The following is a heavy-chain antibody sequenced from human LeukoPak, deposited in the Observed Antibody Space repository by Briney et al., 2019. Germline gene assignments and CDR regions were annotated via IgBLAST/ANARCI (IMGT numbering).Heavy chain of an antibody. Sequence: GGSLRLSCAASGFTFSSYAMSWVRQAPGKGLEWVSAISGSGGSTYYADSVKGRFTISRDNAKNSLYLQMNSLRAEDTAVYYCARDGYSYGFFDYWGQGTLVTVSS. CDR1: GFTFSSYA. CDR3: ARDGYSYGFFDY. D-gene: IGHD5-18*01. CDR2: ISGSGGST. J-gene: IGHJ4*02. V-gene: IGHV3-23*01.